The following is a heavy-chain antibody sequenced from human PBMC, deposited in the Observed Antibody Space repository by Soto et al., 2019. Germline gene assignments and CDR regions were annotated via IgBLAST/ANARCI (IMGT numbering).Heavy chain of an antibody. V-gene: IGHV3-21*01. CDR3: VRDYYDTSGYPNTFDM. CDR1: GFTLSRHT. J-gene: IGHJ3*02. CDR2: IGSRTSDI. D-gene: IGHD3-22*01. Sequence: GGSLRLSCAASGFTLSRHTVNWVRQAPGKGLEWVSFIGSRTSDIYYADSVKGRFTISRDNAKNSLYLDLTRLRAEDTAVYFCVRDYYDTSGYPNTFDMWAKGQWSPSPQ.